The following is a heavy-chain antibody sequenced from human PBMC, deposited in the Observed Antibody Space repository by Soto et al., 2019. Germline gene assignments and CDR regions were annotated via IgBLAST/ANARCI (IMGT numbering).Heavy chain of an antibody. D-gene: IGHD2-2*02. CDR2: INQSGST. Sequence: QVQLQQWGAGLLKPSETLSLTCAVYGGYFSGYYWSWIRQPPGKGLEWIGAINQSGSTNYNPSLKGRVTISVYTSKNQFSLKLSSVTAADTAVYYCARCRXRYCTSTGCYTGWFAPWGQGTLVTVSS. J-gene: IGHJ5*02. CDR1: GGYFSGYY. V-gene: IGHV4-34*01. CDR3: ARCRXRYCTSTGCYTGWFAP.